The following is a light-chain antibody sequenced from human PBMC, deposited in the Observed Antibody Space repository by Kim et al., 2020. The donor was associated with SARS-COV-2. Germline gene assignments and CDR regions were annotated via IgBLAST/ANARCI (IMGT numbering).Light chain of an antibody. CDR2: GAS. J-gene: IGKJ4*01. V-gene: IGKV3D-7*01. CDR3: QQDYNLPLT. CDR1: QSVSGSY. Sequence: PGERATLSCRASQSVSGSYLSWYQQKPGQAPRLLIFGASTRATGIPARFSGSGSGTDFTLTISSLQPEDFAVYYCQQDYNLPLTFGGGTTV.